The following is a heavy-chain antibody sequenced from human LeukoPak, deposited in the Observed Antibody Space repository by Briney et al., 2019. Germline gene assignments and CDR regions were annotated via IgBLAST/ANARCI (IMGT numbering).Heavy chain of an antibody. V-gene: IGHV3-73*01. D-gene: IGHD3-10*01. Sequence: GGSLRLSCAASGFTFSGSAMHWVRQASGKGLEWVGRIRSKANSYATAYAASVKGRFTISRDDSKNTAYLQMNSLKTEDTAVYYCTSRLYGSGSYLDYWGQGTLVTVSS. CDR1: GFTFSGSA. J-gene: IGHJ4*02. CDR2: IRSKANSYAT. CDR3: TSRLYGSGSYLDY.